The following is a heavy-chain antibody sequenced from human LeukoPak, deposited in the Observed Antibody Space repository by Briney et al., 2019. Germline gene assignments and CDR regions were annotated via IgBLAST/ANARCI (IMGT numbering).Heavy chain of an antibody. V-gene: IGHV4-59*10. D-gene: IGHD3-16*01. Sequence: SETLSLTCAVYGGSFSGYYWSWIRQPAGKGLEWIGRIYTSGSTNYNPSLKSRVTISVDTSKNQFSLKLSSVTAADTAVYYCARLFGWAVSLKYYFDYWGQGTLVTVSS. CDR2: IYTSGST. CDR1: GGSFSGYY. CDR3: ARLFGWAVSLKYYFDY. J-gene: IGHJ4*02.